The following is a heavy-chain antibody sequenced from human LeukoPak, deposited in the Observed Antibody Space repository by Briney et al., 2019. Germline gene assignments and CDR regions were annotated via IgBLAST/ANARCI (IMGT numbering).Heavy chain of an antibody. CDR2: IKEDGSSQ. CDR1: GFTFSHSW. Sequence: GGSLRLSCVASGFTFSHSWMTWVRQAPGKGLEWVGHIKEDGSSQNYADSVKGRFTISRDNAKSSLHLQMNGLRAEDTAMYYCVKDSGWFHFDSWGQGTWSPSLQ. D-gene: IGHD6-19*01. CDR3: VKDSGWFHFDS. J-gene: IGHJ4*02. V-gene: IGHV3-7*03.